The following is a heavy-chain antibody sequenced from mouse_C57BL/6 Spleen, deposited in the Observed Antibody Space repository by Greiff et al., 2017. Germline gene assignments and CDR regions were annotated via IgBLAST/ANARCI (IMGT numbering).Heavy chain of an antibody. CDR3: AREGTTVVATSEAWFAY. D-gene: IGHD1-1*01. J-gene: IGHJ3*01. CDR2: IDPSDSYT. Sequence: VQLQQPGAELVRPGTSVKLSCKASGYTFTSYWMHWVKQRPGQGLEWIGVIDPSDSYTNYNQKFKGKATLTVDTSSSTAYMQLSSLTSEDSAVYYCAREGTTVVATSEAWFAYWGQGTLVTVSA. CDR1: GYTFTSYW. V-gene: IGHV1-59*01.